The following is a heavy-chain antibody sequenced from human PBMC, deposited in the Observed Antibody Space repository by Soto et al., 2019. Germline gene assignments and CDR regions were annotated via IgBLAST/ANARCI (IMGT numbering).Heavy chain of an antibody. CDR2: IIPIFGTA. J-gene: IGHJ6*02. CDR3: ARKTRVDYYDSSGYRAPHYYYGMDV. Sequence: ASVKVSCKASGGTFSSYAISWVRQAPGQGLEWMGGIIPIFGTANYAQKFQGRVTITADESTSTAYMELSSLRSEDTAVYYCARKTRVDYYDSSGYRAPHYYYGMDVWGQGTTVTVSS. D-gene: IGHD3-22*01. CDR1: GGTFSSYA. V-gene: IGHV1-69*13.